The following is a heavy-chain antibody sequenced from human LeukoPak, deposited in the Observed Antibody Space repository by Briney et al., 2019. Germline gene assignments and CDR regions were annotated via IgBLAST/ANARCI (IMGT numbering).Heavy chain of an antibody. CDR3: ASRWWYFDL. J-gene: IGHJ2*01. Sequence: ETLSLTCAVYGGSFSGHYWSWIRQPPGKGLVWVSRINSDGSSTTYADSVKGRFTISRDNAKNTLYLQMNSLRAEDTALYYCASRWWYFDLWGRGTLVTVSS. CDR2: INSDGSST. CDR1: GGSFSGHY. V-gene: IGHV3-74*03. D-gene: IGHD6-13*01.